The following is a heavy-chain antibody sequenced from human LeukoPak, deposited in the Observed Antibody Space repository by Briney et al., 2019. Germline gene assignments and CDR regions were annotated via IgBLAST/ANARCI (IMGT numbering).Heavy chain of an antibody. D-gene: IGHD6-19*01. CDR1: GVSIRDFY. Sequence: SETLSLTCTVSGVSIRDFYWSWIRQSPQRRLEFIGYIQNSGSAEYNPSLKSRVTISVDTSKSQFSLKLKSVTAAYTAVYYCASLAVPFGWYGGSYYWYMDVWGKGTTVTVSS. J-gene: IGHJ6*03. V-gene: IGHV4-59*01. CDR2: IQNSGSA. CDR3: ASLAVPFGWYGGSYYWYMDV.